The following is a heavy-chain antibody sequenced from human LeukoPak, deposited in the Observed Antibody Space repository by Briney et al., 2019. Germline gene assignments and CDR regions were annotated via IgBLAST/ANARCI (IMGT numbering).Heavy chain of an antibody. CDR1: GGSISSYY. D-gene: IGHD6-13*01. J-gene: IGHJ5*02. CDR2: IYYSGST. CDR3: ARHPGIAAADNWFDP. Sequence: SETLSLTCTVSGGSISSYYWSWIRQPPGKGLEWIGYIYYSGSTNYNPSLKSRVTISVDTSKNQFSLKLSSVTAADTAVYYCARHPGIAAADNWFDPWGQGTLVTVSS. V-gene: IGHV4-59*08.